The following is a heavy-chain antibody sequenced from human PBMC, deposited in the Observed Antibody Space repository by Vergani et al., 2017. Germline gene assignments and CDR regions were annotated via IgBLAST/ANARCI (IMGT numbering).Heavy chain of an antibody. V-gene: IGHV3-15*01. Sequence: EVQLVESGGGLVKPGGSLRLSCAASGFTFSNAWMSWVRQAPGKGLEWVGRIKSKTDGGTTDYAAPVKGRFTISRDDSKNTLYLQMNSLKTEDTAVYYCTTALQWWGYYYYYMDVWGKGTTVTVSS. CDR2: IKSKTDGGTT. D-gene: IGHD2-15*01. CDR1: GFTFSNAW. CDR3: TTALQWWGYYYYYMDV. J-gene: IGHJ6*03.